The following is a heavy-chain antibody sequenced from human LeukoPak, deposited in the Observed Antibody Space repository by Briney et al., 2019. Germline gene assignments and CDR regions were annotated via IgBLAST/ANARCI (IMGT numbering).Heavy chain of an antibody. Sequence: GGSLRLSCAASGFTFSSYGMHWVRQAPGKGLEWVAVISYDGSNKYYADSVKGRFTISRDNSKNTLYLQMNGLRAEDTAVYYCAKERLRFLEWLFDYWGQGTLVTVSS. CDR2: ISYDGSNK. V-gene: IGHV3-30*18. CDR3: AKERLRFLEWLFDY. J-gene: IGHJ4*02. CDR1: GFTFSSYG. D-gene: IGHD3-3*01.